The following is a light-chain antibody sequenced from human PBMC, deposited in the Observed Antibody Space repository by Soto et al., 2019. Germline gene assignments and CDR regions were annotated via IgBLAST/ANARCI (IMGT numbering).Light chain of an antibody. V-gene: IGKV1-27*01. CDR3: QKYNNGPFT. Sequence: DFQMTQSPLSLSASVGDRVTITCRASLDISTYLAWYQQKPGKLPKILVYAASSLQSGVPSRFSGSGSGTDFTLTSSSLQPEDVATYDCQKYNNGPFTFGPGTKVEIK. CDR2: AAS. CDR1: LDISTY. J-gene: IGKJ3*01.